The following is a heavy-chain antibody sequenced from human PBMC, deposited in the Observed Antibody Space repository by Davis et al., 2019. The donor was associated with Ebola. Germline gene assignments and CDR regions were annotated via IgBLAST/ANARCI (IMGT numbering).Heavy chain of an antibody. CDR3: ASLSSWYRGGHYYYGMDV. J-gene: IGHJ6*02. V-gene: IGHV3-30*03. CDR1: GFTFSSYW. Sequence: GGSLRLSCAASGFTFSSYWMSWVRQAPGKGLEWVAVISYDGSNKYYADSVKGRFTISRDNAKNSLYLQMNSLRDEDTAVYYCASLSSWYRGGHYYYGMDVWGQGTTVTVSS. CDR2: ISYDGSNK. D-gene: IGHD6-13*01.